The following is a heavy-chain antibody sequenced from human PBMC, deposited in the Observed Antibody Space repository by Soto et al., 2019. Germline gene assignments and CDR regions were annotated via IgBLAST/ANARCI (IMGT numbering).Heavy chain of an antibody. V-gene: IGHV3-21*01. CDR3: ARDQTAVTSRFDP. D-gene: IGHD4-4*01. CDR1: GFTFSSYS. CDR2: ISSSSSYI. J-gene: IGHJ5*02. Sequence: EVQLVESGGGLVKPGGSLRLSCAASGFTFSSYSMNWVRQAPGKGLEWVSSISSSSSYIYYADSVKGRFTISRDNAKNSLYLQMNSLRAEDTAVYYCARDQTAVTSRFDPWGQGTLSPSPQ.